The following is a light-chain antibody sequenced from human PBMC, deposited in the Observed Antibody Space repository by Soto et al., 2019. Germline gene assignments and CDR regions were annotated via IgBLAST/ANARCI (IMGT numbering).Light chain of an antibody. Sequence: EIVMTQSPATLSLSPGERATLSCRASQSVSNYLAWYQQKPGQAPRLLIYDASNRATGIPARFSGSGSGTDFTLTISSLEPEDFAVYYCQQRSNWPRFTFGQGTKVEIK. CDR3: QQRSNWPRFT. CDR2: DAS. CDR1: QSVSNY. V-gene: IGKV3-11*01. J-gene: IGKJ2*01.